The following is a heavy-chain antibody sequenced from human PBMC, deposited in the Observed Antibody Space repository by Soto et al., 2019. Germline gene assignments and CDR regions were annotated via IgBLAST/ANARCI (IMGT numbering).Heavy chain of an antibody. Sequence: QVQLVESGGGVVQPGRSLRLSCAASGFTFSSYAMHWVRQAPGKGLEWVAVISYDGSNKYYADSVKGRFTISRDNSKNTLYLQMNSLRAEDTAGYYCARGSRGYGDYNYGMDVWGQGTTVTVSS. V-gene: IGHV3-30-3*01. CDR1: GFTFSSYA. CDR3: ARGSRGYGDYNYGMDV. J-gene: IGHJ6*02. D-gene: IGHD4-17*01. CDR2: ISYDGSNK.